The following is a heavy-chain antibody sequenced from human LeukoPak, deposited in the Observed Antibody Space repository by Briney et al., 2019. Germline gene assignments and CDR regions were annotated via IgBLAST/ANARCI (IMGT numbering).Heavy chain of an antibody. V-gene: IGHV1-69*04. D-gene: IGHD3-10*01. CDR3: ARDQHLWFGELFLRYYYGMDV. CDR1: GGTFSSYA. Sequence: SVKVSCKASGGTFSSYAISWVRQAPGQGLEWMGRIIPILGIANYAQKFQGRVTITADKSTSTAYMELSSLRSEDTAVYYCARDQHLWFGELFLRYYYGMDVWGQGTTVTVSS. CDR2: IIPILGIA. J-gene: IGHJ6*02.